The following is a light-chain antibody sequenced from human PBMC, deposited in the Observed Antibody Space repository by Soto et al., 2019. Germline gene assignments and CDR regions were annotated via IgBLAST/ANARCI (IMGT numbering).Light chain of an antibody. CDR3: QQSWSPSLT. CDR1: QSISFY. Sequence: DIQMTQSPFSLSGSVGDTVTITCRASQSISFYLNWYQQEPGKSPKLLIYAASTLQSGVPSRFSGSGSGTDFTLTISSLQPEDFATYFCQQSWSPSLTFGGGTTVEIK. CDR2: AAS. V-gene: IGKV1-39*01. J-gene: IGKJ4*01.